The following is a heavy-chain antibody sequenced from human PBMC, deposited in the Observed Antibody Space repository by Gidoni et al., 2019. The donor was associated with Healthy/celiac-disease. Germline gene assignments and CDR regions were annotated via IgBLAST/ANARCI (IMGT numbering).Heavy chain of an antibody. D-gene: IGHD1-26*01. CDR3: ARIVEGDAFDI. V-gene: IGHV4-61*02. CDR1: GGSISSGSYY. J-gene: IGHJ3*02. CDR2: IYTSGST. Sequence: QVQLQESGPGLVKPSQTLSLTCTVSGGSISSGSYYWSWIRQPAGKGLEWIGRIYTSGSTNYNPSLKSRVTISVDTSKNQFSLKLSSVTAADTAVYYCARIVEGDAFDIWGQGTMVTVSS.